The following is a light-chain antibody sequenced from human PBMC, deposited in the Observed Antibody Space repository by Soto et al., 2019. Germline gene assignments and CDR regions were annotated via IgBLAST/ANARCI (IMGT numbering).Light chain of an antibody. V-gene: IGLV2-11*01. CDR1: SSDVGDYNY. CDR2: DVS. Sequence: QSALTKPRSVSGSPGQSVTISCTGTSSDVGDYNYVSWYQQHPGKAPKLMIYDVSKRPSGVPDRFSGSKSGNTASLTISGLQAEDEADYYCCSYAGSYSLYVFGTGTKLTVL. J-gene: IGLJ1*01. CDR3: CSYAGSYSLYV.